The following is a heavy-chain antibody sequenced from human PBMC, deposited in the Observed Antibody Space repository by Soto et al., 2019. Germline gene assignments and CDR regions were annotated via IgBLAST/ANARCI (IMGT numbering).Heavy chain of an antibody. CDR1: GCTCSDHY. CDR3: ARENSSSWSYYYYGMDV. Sequence: SLRRSCAASGCTCSDHYMDWVRQAPGKGLEWVGRTRNKANSYTTEYAASVKGRFTISRDDSKNSLYLQMNSLKTEDTAVYYCARENSSSWSYYYYGMDVWGQGTTVTVS. CDR2: TRNKANSYTT. J-gene: IGHJ6*02. V-gene: IGHV3-72*01. D-gene: IGHD6-13*01.